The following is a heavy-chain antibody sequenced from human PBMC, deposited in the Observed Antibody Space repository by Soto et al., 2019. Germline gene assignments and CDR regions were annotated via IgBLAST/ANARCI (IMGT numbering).Heavy chain of an antibody. CDR3: VRDRDYGDKYYFDY. J-gene: IGHJ4*02. CDR2: ISYDGSNK. CDR1: GFTFSSYA. V-gene: IGHV3-30-3*01. Sequence: QVQLVESGGGVVQPGRSLRLSCAASGFTFSSYAMHWVRQAPGKGLEWVAVISYDGSNKYYADSVKGRFTISRDNSKNTLYLQMNSLRAEDTAVYYCVRDRDYGDKYYFDYWGQGTLVTVSS. D-gene: IGHD4-17*01.